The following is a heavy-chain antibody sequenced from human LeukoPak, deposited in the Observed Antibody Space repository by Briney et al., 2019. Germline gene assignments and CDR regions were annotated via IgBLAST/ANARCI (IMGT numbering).Heavy chain of an antibody. CDR3: ARGGRITMMIVDKHNWFAP. D-gene: IGHD3-22*01. CDR2: IKQDGSEK. V-gene: IGHV3-7*01. CDR1: GFTFSSYW. J-gene: IGHJ5*02. Sequence: TGGSLRLSCAASGFTFSSYWMSWVRQAPGKGLEWVANIKQDGSEKYYVDSVKGRFTISRDNAKNSLYLQMNSLRAEDTAVYYCARGGRITMMIVDKHNWFAPWGQGTRVTVSS.